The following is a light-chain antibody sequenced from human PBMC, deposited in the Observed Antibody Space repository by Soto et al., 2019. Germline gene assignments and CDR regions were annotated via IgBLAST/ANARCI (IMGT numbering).Light chain of an antibody. Sequence: QSALTQPASVSGSPGQSITISCTGTSSDVGGYNYVSWYQQHPGKAPKLMIYEVSNRPSGVSNRFSGSKSGNTASLTISGLQAEDEADYYCSSYTSSSIPYVFGTGTQLTVL. CDR1: SSDVGGYNY. CDR3: SSYTSSSIPYV. J-gene: IGLJ1*01. V-gene: IGLV2-14*01. CDR2: EVS.